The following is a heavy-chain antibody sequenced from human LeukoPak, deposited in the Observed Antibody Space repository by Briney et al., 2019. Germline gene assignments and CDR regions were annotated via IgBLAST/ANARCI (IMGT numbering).Heavy chain of an antibody. CDR1: GVSISTNALF. J-gene: IGHJ5*01. Sequence: PSDTLSLTCTVSGVSISTNALFWGWIRQPPGKGLEWIASIYFSGSTYYNPSMKSRATISVDMPRNQFSLRLSSVTAEDTAMYYCVKSTSSSWYPRFDSWGQGTLVPVSP. V-gene: IGHV4-39*01. CDR3: VKSTSSSWYPRFDS. CDR2: IYFSGST. D-gene: IGHD6-13*01.